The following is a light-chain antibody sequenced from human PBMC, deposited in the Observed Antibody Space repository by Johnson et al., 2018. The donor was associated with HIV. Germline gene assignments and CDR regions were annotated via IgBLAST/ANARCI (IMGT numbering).Light chain of an antibody. V-gene: IGLV1-51*02. CDR1: SSNIGNNY. J-gene: IGLJ1*01. CDR2: ENN. CDR3: GTWESSLSSGYV. Sequence: QSLLTQPPSVSAAPGQKVTISCSGSSSNIGNNYVSWYQQLPGTAPKLLIYENNKRPSGIPDRFPGSKSATSATLGTTGLHPGDEADYYCGTWESSLSSGYVFGAGTKVTVL.